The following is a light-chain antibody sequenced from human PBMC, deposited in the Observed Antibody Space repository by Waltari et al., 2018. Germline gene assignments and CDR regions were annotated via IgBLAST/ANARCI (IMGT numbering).Light chain of an antibody. CDR1: QSVSRD. V-gene: IGKV3-20*01. J-gene: IGKJ1*01. CDR3: QHYVRLPAT. Sequence: EVVLTQSPGTLSLSPGERATLSCRASQSVSRDLAWYQQKPGQAPRLLIYGASIRATGIPDRFRGSGSGTDFSLTISRLEPADSAMYYCQHYVRLPATFGQGTKVEIK. CDR2: GAS.